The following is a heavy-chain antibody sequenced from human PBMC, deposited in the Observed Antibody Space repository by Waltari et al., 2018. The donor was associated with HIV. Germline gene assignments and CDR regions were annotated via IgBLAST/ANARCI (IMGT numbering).Heavy chain of an antibody. Sequence: QVQLVQSGAEVKKHGSSVKVSCKASGGTFSSYAISWVRQAPGQGLEWMGRIIPILGIANYAQKFQGRVTITADKSTSTAYMELSSLRSEDTAVYYCARGPYSSSSYYYGMDVWGQGTTVTVSS. CDR1: GGTFSSYA. J-gene: IGHJ6*02. CDR2: IIPILGIA. CDR3: ARGPYSSSSYYYGMDV. V-gene: IGHV1-69*04. D-gene: IGHD6-6*01.